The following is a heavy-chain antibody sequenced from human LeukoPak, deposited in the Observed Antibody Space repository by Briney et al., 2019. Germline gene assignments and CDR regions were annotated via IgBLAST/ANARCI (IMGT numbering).Heavy chain of an antibody. J-gene: IGHJ5*02. Sequence: ASVKVSCKAPGYTFTGYYMHWVRQAPGQGLEWMGRINPNSGGTNYAQKFQGRVTMTRDTSISTAYMELSRLRSDDTAVYYCARDLGSKFIAAAGRKFDPWGQGTLVTVSS. V-gene: IGHV1-2*06. D-gene: IGHD6-13*01. CDR3: ARDLGSKFIAAAGRKFDP. CDR2: INPNSGGT. CDR1: GYTFTGYY.